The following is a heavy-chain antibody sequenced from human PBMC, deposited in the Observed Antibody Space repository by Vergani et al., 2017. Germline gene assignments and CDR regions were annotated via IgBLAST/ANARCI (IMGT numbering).Heavy chain of an antibody. CDR3: ARDRILGRYFDY. J-gene: IGHJ4*02. CDR2: ISSSGSTI. Sequence: EVQLVESGGGLVQPGGSLRLSCAASGFTFSSYEMNWVRQAPGKGLEWVSYISSSGSTIYYADSVKGRFTISRDNAKNSLYLQMNSLRAEDTAVYDCARDRILGRYFDYWGQGTLVTVSS. V-gene: IGHV3-48*03. D-gene: IGHD2/OR15-2a*01. CDR1: GFTFSSYE.